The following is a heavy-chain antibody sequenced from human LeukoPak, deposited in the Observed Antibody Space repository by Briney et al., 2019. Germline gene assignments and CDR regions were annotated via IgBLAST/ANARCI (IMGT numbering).Heavy chain of an antibody. V-gene: IGHV1-18*04. CDR3: ARDQGLRYFDWLLGEFDP. Sequence: ASVKVSCKASGYTFTGYYMHWVRQAPGQGLEWMGWISAYNGNTNYAQKLQGRVTMTTDTSTSTAYMELRSLRSDDTAVYYCARDQGLRYFDWLLGEFDPWGQGTLVTVSS. D-gene: IGHD3-9*01. J-gene: IGHJ5*02. CDR2: ISAYNGNT. CDR1: GYTFTGYY.